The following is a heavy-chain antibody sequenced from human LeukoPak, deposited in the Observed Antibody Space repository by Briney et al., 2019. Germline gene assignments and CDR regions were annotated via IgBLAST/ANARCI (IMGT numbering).Heavy chain of an antibody. CDR3: ARDRTPIPAATPSEDAFDI. V-gene: IGHV1-2*04. CDR2: INPNSGGT. CDR1: GYTFTGYY. D-gene: IGHD2-15*01. Sequence: ASVKVSCKASGYTFTGYYMHWVRQAPGQGLEWMGWINPNSGGTNYAQKFQGWVTMTRDTSISTAYMELSRLRSDDTAVYYCARDRTPIPAATPSEDAFDIWGQGTMVTVSS. J-gene: IGHJ3*02.